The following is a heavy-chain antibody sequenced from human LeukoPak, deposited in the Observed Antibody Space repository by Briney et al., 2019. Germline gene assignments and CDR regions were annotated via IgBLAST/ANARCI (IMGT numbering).Heavy chain of an antibody. CDR3: ARIYYDFWSGPYA. Sequence: ASVKVSCKASGYTFTGYYMHWVRQAPGQGLEWMGWINPSSGGTNYAQKFQGRVTMTRDTSISTAYMELSRLRSDDTAVYYCARIYYDFWSGPYAWGQGTLVTVSS. V-gene: IGHV1-2*02. CDR2: INPSSGGT. J-gene: IGHJ5*02. CDR1: GYTFTGYY. D-gene: IGHD3-3*01.